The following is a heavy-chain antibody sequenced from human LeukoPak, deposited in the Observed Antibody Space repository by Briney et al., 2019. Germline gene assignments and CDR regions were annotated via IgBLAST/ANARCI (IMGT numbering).Heavy chain of an antibody. CDR3: AKDIGIVGATSAFDI. Sequence: GGSLRLSCAASGFTFDDYAMHWVRQAPGKGLEWVSGISWNSGSIGYADSVKGRFTISRDNAKNSLYLQMNSLRAEDMALYYCAKDIGIVGATSAFDIWGQGAMVTVSS. CDR2: ISWNSGSI. D-gene: IGHD1-26*01. V-gene: IGHV3-9*03. J-gene: IGHJ3*02. CDR1: GFTFDDYA.